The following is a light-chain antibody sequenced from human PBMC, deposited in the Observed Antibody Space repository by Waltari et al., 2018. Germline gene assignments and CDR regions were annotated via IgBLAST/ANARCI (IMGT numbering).Light chain of an antibody. Sequence: QSALTQPASVSGSPGQSITISCTGTLSDIGTYHLVSWYRQLPGQAPQLIIDEVTKRPSGVSHRFAAAKSGNSASLTISGLQAEDEADYYCCSFAGSTTWVFGGGTTVTVL. CDR2: EVT. V-gene: IGLV2-23*02. CDR3: CSFAGSTTWV. J-gene: IGLJ3*02. CDR1: LSDIGTYHL.